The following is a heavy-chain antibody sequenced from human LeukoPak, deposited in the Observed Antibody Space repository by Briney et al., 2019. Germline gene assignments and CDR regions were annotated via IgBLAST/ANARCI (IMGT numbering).Heavy chain of an antibody. CDR3: ARANFLYCSSSTCLFDH. CDR1: GYTFTDYY. V-gene: IGHV1-2*02. CDR2: INPNDGDT. Sequence: ASVKVSCKASGYTFTDYYMHWVRQAPGQGFEWMGWINPNDGDTNYAQKFQGRVTMTRDTSISTAHMEVSRLRSDDTAVYYCARANFLYCSSSTCLFDHWGQGTLVTVSS. J-gene: IGHJ4*02. D-gene: IGHD2-2*01.